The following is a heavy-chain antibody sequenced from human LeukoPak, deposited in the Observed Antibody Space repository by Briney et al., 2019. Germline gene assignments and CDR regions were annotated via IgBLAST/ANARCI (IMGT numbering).Heavy chain of an antibody. J-gene: IGHJ4*02. CDR3: ASPGIAAAGMVHY. V-gene: IGHV1-3*01. D-gene: IGHD6-13*01. Sequence: ASVKVSCKASGYTFTSYAMHWVRQAPGQRLEWTGWINAGNGNTKYSQKFQGRVTITRDTSASTAYMELSSLRSEDTAVYYCASPGIAAAGMVHYWGQGTLVTVSS. CDR2: INAGNGNT. CDR1: GYTFTSYA.